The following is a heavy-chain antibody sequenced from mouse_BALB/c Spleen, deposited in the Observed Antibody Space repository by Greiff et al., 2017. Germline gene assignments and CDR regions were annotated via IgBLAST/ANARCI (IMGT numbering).Heavy chain of an antibody. CDR1: GFNIKDYY. Sequence: VQLKESGAELVRSGASVKLSCTASGFNIKDYYMHWVKRRPEQGLEWIGWIDPENGDTEYAPKFQGKATMTADTSSNTAYLQLSSLTSEDTAVYYCNGYDYDGFAYWGQGTLVTVSA. D-gene: IGHD2-4*01. J-gene: IGHJ3*01. CDR3: NGYDYDGFAY. V-gene: IGHV14-4*02. CDR2: IDPENGDT.